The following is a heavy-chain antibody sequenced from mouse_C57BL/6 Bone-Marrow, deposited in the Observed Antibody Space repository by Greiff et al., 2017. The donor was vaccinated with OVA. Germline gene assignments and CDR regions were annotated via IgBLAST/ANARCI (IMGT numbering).Heavy chain of an antibody. J-gene: IGHJ3*01. CDR3: ARDGYGSTFAY. CDR2: IDPSDSYT. Sequence: VQLQQPGAELVMPGASVKLSCKASGYTFTSYWMHWVKQRPGQGLEWIGEIDPSDSYTNYNQKFKGKSTFTVDKSSSTAYMQLSSLTSEDSAVYYCARDGYGSTFAYWGQGTLVTVSA. D-gene: IGHD1-1*01. CDR1: GYTFTSYW. V-gene: IGHV1-69*01.